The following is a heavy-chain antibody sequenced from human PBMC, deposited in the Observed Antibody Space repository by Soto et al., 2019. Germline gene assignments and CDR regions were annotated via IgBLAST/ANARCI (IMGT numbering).Heavy chain of an antibody. V-gene: IGHV1-69*13. D-gene: IGHD1-26*01. CDR2: IIPIFGTA. J-gene: IGHJ6*02. Sequence: ASVKVSCKASGGTFSSYAISWVRQAPGQGLEWMGGIIPIFGTANYAQKFQGRVTITADESTSTAYMELSSLRSEDTAVYYCARLIVGATRFNYYYGMDVWGQGTTVTVS. CDR3: ARLIVGATRFNYYYGMDV. CDR1: GGTFSSYA.